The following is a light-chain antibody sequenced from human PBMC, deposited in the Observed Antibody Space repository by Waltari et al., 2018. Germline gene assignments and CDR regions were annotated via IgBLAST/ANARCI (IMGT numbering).Light chain of an antibody. Sequence: DIQMTQSPSTLSASVGDRVTITCRASQSISSWLAWYQQKPGKPPKLLIYKASSLESGAPSRFSGSGSGTEFTLTISSLQPDDFATYYCQQYNSYSGTFGQGTKLEIK. CDR2: KAS. CDR3: QQYNSYSGT. J-gene: IGKJ2*01. CDR1: QSISSW. V-gene: IGKV1-5*03.